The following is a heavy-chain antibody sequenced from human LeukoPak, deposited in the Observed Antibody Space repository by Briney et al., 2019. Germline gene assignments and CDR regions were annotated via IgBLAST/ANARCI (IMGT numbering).Heavy chain of an antibody. Sequence: ASVKVSCKVSEYTLTELSMHWVRQAPGKGLEWMGGFDPEDGETIYAQKFQGRVTMTEDTSTDTAYMELSSLRSEDTAVYYCAPVYYYDSSGYYPLDYWGQGTLVTVSS. CDR1: EYTLTELS. J-gene: IGHJ4*02. D-gene: IGHD3-22*01. CDR2: FDPEDGET. V-gene: IGHV1-24*01. CDR3: APVYYYDSSGYYPLDY.